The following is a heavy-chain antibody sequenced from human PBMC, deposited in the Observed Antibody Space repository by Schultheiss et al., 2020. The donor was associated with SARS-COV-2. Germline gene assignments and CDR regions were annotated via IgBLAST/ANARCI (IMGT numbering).Heavy chain of an antibody. CDR1: GGTFSSYA. J-gene: IGHJ1*01. CDR2: IIPIFGTV. D-gene: IGHD3-3*01. Sequence: SVKVSCKASGGTFSSYAISWVRQAPGQGLEWMGGIIPIFGTVNYAQKFQGRVTMTTDTSTSTAYMELRSLRSDDTAVYYCARDLAAYYDFWSGYRGYFQLWGQGTLVTVSS. CDR3: ARDLAAYYDFWSGYRGYFQL. V-gene: IGHV1-69*05.